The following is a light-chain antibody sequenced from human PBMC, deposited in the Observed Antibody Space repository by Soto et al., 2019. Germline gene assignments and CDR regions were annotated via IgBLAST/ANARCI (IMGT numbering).Light chain of an antibody. V-gene: IGKV3D-15*01. Sequence: EIVLTQSPATLSLSPGERATLSCRCSQSVGSYLAWYQQKPGQAPRLLIYGASNRAPGIPARFSGSGSGTDFTLTISCLQSEDFATYYCQQYYSYPRTFGQGTKVDIK. CDR2: GAS. J-gene: IGKJ1*01. CDR1: QSVGSY. CDR3: QQYYSYPRT.